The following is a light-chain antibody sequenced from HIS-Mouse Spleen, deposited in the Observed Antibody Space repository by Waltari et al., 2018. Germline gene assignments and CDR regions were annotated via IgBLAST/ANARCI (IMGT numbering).Light chain of an antibody. Sequence: SYELTQPPSVSVSPGQTARITCPGDALPKQYAYWYQQKPGQAPVLVIYKDSERHSGIPERFSGSSSGTTVTLTISGVQAEDEADYYCQSADSSGTYIWVFGGGTKLTVL. V-gene: IGLV3-25*03. CDR1: ALPKQY. CDR2: KDS. J-gene: IGLJ3*02. CDR3: QSADSSGTYIWV.